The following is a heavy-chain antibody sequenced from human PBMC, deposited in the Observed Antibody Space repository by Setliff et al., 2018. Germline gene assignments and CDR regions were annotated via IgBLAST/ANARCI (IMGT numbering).Heavy chain of an antibody. CDR3: AKDSLSGWSAVDY. Sequence: GGSLRLSCAASGFTFSSYSMHWVRQAPGKGLEWVAAVSFDGRNKYYEDSVKGRFTISRDDSKNTLYLQMNSLRPEDTAVYYCAKDSLSGWSAVDYWGQGTLV. CDR2: VSFDGRNK. CDR1: GFTFSSYS. D-gene: IGHD6-19*01. J-gene: IGHJ4*02. V-gene: IGHV3-30*18.